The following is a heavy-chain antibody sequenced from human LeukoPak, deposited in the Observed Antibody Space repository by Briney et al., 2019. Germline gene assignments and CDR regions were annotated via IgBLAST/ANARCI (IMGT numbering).Heavy chain of an antibody. CDR1: GFTFSSYA. Sequence: GGSLRLSCAASGFTFSSYAMSWVRQAPGKGLEWVSSISGGGGSTYHADSVKGRFTISRDNSKNTLNLQINSLRAEDTAVYYCARVYYGMDVWGQGTTVTVSS. CDR3: ARVYYGMDV. V-gene: IGHV3-23*01. J-gene: IGHJ6*02. CDR2: ISGGGGST.